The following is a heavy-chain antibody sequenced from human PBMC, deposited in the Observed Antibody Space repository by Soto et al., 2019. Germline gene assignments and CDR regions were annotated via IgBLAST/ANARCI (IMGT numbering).Heavy chain of an antibody. Sequence: PGGSLGLSCEASGFTLRNYGMTWIRQGPGKGLEWVSGISGSGGSTYYADAVKGRFTISRDNSKNTLYLQMNSLRAEDTAVYYCAKGLGELLYGMDVWGQGTTVTVSS. CDR3: AKGLGELLYGMDV. CDR1: GFTLRNYG. J-gene: IGHJ6*02. D-gene: IGHD1-26*01. V-gene: IGHV3-23*01. CDR2: ISGSGGST.